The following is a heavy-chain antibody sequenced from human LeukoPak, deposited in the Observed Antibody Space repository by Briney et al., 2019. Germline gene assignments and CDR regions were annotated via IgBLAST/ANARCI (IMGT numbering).Heavy chain of an antibody. V-gene: IGHV3-49*03. CDR2: ISGGTT. D-gene: IGHD6-19*01. Sequence: GGSLRLSCTASGFTFGDDLMSWFRQAPGKGLEWIGFISGGTTEYAASVKGRFTISRDDSTSIAYLQMNSLTTEDTAVYYCSRGSGWLSVYWGQGTLVTVSS. CDR3: SRGSGWLSVY. CDR1: GFTFGDDL. J-gene: IGHJ4*02.